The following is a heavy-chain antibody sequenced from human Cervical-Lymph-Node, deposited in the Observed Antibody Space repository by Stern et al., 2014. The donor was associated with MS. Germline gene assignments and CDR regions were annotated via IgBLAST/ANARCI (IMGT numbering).Heavy chain of an antibody. D-gene: IGHD6-19*01. CDR1: RFTVSSKY. J-gene: IGHJ4*02. Sequence: EEQLVESGGGLIQPGGSLRLFCAASRFTVSSKYISWVRQGTGKWPAWVSVIDSGGNTFYVGSVKGRFTVSRDNSKIALYLQMSSLRAEDTAVYYCARCSAWYGMCYFDLWGQGTLVTVSS. CDR2: IDSGGNT. V-gene: IGHV3-53*01. CDR3: ARCSAWYGMCYFDL.